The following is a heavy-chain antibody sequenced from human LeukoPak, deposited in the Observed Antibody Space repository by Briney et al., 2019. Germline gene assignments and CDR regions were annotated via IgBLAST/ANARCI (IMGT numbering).Heavy chain of an antibody. J-gene: IGHJ3*02. CDR1: GFTVTTYE. D-gene: IGHD3-22*01. V-gene: IGHV3-53*04. Sequence: PGGSLRLSCVASGFTVTTYEMNWVRQAPGKGLEWVSLIYSGGRTYYADSVKGRFTISRHNSKNTLYLQMNSLRAEDTAVYYCARGYYYDSSGSNADAFDIWGQGTMVTVSS. CDR3: ARGYYYDSSGSNADAFDI. CDR2: IYSGGRT.